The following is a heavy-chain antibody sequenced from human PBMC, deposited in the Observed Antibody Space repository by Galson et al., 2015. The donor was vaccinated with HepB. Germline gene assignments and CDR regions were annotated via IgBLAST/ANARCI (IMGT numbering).Heavy chain of an antibody. J-gene: IGHJ1*01. CDR2: IKQDGSEK. Sequence: SLRLSCAASGFTFSSYWMSWVRQAPGRGLEWVADIKQDGSEKYYVDSVKGRFAISRDNAKNSLYLQMNSLRAEDTAVYYCARDVEYFQHWGQGTLVTVSS. V-gene: IGHV3-7*03. CDR1: GFTFSSYW. CDR3: ARDVEYFQH.